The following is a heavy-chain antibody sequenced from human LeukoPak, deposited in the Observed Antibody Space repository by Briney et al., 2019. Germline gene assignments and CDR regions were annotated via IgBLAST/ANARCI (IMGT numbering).Heavy chain of an antibody. J-gene: IGHJ6*03. CDR3: ARVWELLSQFGYYYYMDV. CDR2: ISAYNGNT. V-gene: IGHV1-18*01. Sequence: GASVKVSCKASGYTFTSYGISWVRQAPGQGLEWMGWISAYNGNTNYAQKLQGRVTMTTDTSTSTAYMELRSLRSDDTAVYYCARVWELLSQFGYYYYMDVWGKGTTVTISS. CDR1: GYTFTSYG. D-gene: IGHD1-26*01.